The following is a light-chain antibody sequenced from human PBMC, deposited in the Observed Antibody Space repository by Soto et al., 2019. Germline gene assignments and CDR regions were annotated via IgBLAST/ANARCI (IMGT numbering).Light chain of an antibody. CDR1: QSVTSSY. V-gene: IGKV3-11*01. CDR3: QQRSNWPRT. Sequence: EIVLTQSPGTLSLSPGERVTLSCRASQSVTSSYLAWYQQKPGQAPSLLIYAASNRATGIPARFSASGSGTDFTLTISSLEPEDFAVYYCQQRSNWPRTFGQGTRLEI. CDR2: AAS. J-gene: IGKJ5*01.